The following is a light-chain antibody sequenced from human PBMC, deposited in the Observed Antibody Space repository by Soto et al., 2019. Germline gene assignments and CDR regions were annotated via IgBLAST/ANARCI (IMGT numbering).Light chain of an antibody. Sequence: ALAQPASVSGSPGQSITISCTGTSSDVGGYNYVSWYQQHPGKAPKLMIYDVSNRPSGVSNRFSGSKSGNTASLTISGLQAEDEADYYCSSYTSSSTRVFGTGTKVTVL. CDR1: SSDVGGYNY. V-gene: IGLV2-14*01. CDR2: DVS. CDR3: SSYTSSSTRV. J-gene: IGLJ1*01.